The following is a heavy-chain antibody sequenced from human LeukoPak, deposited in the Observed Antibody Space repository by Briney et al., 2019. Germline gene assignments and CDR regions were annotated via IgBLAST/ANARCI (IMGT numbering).Heavy chain of an antibody. V-gene: IGHV4-59*08. CDR3: ARQLAAAGWFDP. Sequence: SETLSLTCTVSGGSISNYYWNWIRQPPGKGLQWIGYIFYSGSTNYNPSLKSRVTISVDTSKNQFSLKLSSVTAADTAVYYCARQLAAAGWFDPWGQGTLVTVSS. CDR2: IFYSGST. D-gene: IGHD6-13*01. CDR1: GGSISNYY. J-gene: IGHJ5*02.